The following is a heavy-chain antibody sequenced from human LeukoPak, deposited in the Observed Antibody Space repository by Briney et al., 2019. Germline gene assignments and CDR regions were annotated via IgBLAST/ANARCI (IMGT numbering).Heavy chain of an antibody. CDR1: GYTFTSYY. D-gene: IGHD2-2*03. CDR2: INPSGGST. V-gene: IGHV1-46*01. J-gene: IGHJ4*02. CDR3: AGGLDIVVVPADITNDY. Sequence: ASVKVSCKASGYTFTSYYMHWVRQAPGQGLEWMGIINPSGGSTSYAQKFQGRVTMTRDTSTSTVYMELSSLRSEDTAVYYCAGGLDIVVVPADITNDYWGQGTLVTVS.